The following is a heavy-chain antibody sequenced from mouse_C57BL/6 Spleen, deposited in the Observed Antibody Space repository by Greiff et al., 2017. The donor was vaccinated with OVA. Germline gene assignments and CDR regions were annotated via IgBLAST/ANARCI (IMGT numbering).Heavy chain of an antibody. CDR1: GFSLTSYA. D-gene: IGHD4-1*02. CDR3: ASQLGRMVYAMDY. CDR2: IWTGGGT. V-gene: IGHV2-9-1*01. Sequence: VMLVESGPGLVAPSQSLSITCTVSGFSLTSYAISWVRQPPGKGLEWLGVIWTGGGTNYNSALKSRLSISKDNSKSQVFLKMNSLQTDDTARYYCASQLGRMVYAMDYWGQGTSVTVSS. J-gene: IGHJ4*01.